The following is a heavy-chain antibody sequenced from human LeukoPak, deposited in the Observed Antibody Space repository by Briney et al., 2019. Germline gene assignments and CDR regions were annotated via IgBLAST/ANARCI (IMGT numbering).Heavy chain of an antibody. CDR3: ARGRRYYYGSGSYYNPPEN. D-gene: IGHD3-10*01. CDR2: INHSGST. CDR1: GGSFSGYY. V-gene: IGHV4-34*01. Sequence: PSETLSLTCAVYGGSFSGYYWSWIRQPPGKGLEWIGEINHSGSTNYNPSLKSRVTISVDTSKNQFSLKLSSVTAADTAVYYCARGRRYYYGSGSYYNPPENWGQGTLVTVSS. J-gene: IGHJ4*02.